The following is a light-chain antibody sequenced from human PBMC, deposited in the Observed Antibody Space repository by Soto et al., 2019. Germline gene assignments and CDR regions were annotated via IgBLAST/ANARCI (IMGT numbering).Light chain of an antibody. Sequence: DIQMTQSPSSLSASVGDRVIITCLASQSVGTYVSWYQQKEGKAPKLLINVASTLQSGVPSRFSGSGSGTDFTLAISSLQPEDFATYYCQQSSSTPQTFGGGTKVDI. CDR2: VAS. CDR1: QSVGTY. CDR3: QQSSSTPQT. J-gene: IGKJ4*01. V-gene: IGKV1-39*01.